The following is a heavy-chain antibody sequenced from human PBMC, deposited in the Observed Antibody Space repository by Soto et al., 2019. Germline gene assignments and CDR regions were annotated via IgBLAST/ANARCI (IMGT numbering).Heavy chain of an antibody. D-gene: IGHD3-3*01. CDR3: ARGDYDFWSGYFYFQH. Sequence: QVQLVQAGAAVKKPGASVKVSCKASGYTFTGYYMHLVRQAPGQGLELMGWINPNSGGTNYAQKFPGWVTMTRDTSISTAYMELSRRRSADTAVYYCARGDYDFWSGYFYFQHWGQGTLVTVSA. V-gene: IGHV1-2*04. J-gene: IGHJ1*01. CDR1: GYTFTGYY. CDR2: INPNSGGT.